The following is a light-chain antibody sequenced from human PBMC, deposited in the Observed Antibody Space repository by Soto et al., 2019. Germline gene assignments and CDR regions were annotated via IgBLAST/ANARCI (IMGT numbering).Light chain of an antibody. Sequence: DIQMTQSPSSLSASVGDRVTITCRASQTISNYLNWYQQKPGKALVLLIFAASSLQSGVPSRFSGSRSGRNFTLAISSLQPADSAIYYCQQTYSVPPTFGRGTKVEI. CDR1: QTISNY. CDR2: AAS. J-gene: IGKJ1*01. CDR3: QQTYSVPPT. V-gene: IGKV1-39*01.